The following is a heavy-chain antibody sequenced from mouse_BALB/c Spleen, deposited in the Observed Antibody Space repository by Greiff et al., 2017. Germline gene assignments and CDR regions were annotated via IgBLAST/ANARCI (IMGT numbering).Heavy chain of an antibody. CDR3: ARGGGNYGRSYYFDY. V-gene: IGHV5-15*02. D-gene: IGHD2-1*01. CDR2: ISNLAYSI. Sequence: EVQGVESGGGLVQPGGSRKLSCAASGFTFSDYGMAWVRQAPGKGPEWVAFISNLAYSIYYADTVTGRFTISRENAKNTLYLEMSSLRSEDTAMYYCARGGGNYGRSYYFDYWGQGTTLTVSS. J-gene: IGHJ2*01. CDR1: GFTFSDYG.